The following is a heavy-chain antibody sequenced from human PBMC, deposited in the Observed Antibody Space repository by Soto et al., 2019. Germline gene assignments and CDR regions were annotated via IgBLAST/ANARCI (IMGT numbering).Heavy chain of an antibody. J-gene: IGHJ4*02. D-gene: IGHD3-3*01. CDR3: AKENDFGGLGAN. Sequence: GGSLRLSCAASGFTFSGHGMHWVRQAPGKGLEWVAVISYDGSEKYYGESVKGRFTISRDNSKNTLFLQMNGLRPEDTAVYYCAKENDFGGLGANWGQGTLVTVSS. CDR1: GFTFSGHG. V-gene: IGHV3-30*18. CDR2: ISYDGSEK.